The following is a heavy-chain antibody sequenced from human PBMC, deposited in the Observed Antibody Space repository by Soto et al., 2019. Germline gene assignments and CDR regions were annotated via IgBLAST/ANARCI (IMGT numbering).Heavy chain of an antibody. Sequence: QVQLFESGGGVVQPGGSLRLSREEAGLTLSGLGMKLSSYGMEWVRQAPGKGLEWVALIGGTGSREEYAGSVTGRFTLSRDNSKNTVYLPMSSLRVEDTGVYSCARSRRPYSDYERSRDWGPGTRVTGSS. J-gene: IGHJ4*02. CDR3: ARSRRPYSDYERSRD. D-gene: IGHD5-12*01. V-gene: IGHV3-33*01. CDR2: IGGTGSRE. CDR1: GLTLSGLGMKLSSYG.